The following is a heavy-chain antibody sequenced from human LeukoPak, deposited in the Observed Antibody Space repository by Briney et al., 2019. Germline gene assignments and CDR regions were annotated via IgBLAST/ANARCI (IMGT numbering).Heavy chain of an antibody. V-gene: IGHV4-34*01. CDR3: ARGLVTMVRGVGQVADYFDY. Sequence: PSETLSLTCAVYGGSFSGYYWSWIRKPPGKGLEWLGEINHSGSTNDNPSLKSRVTISVDTSKHQFSLKLSSVTDEDTAVYYCARGLVTMVRGVGQVADYFDYWGQGTLVTVSS. CDR1: GGSFSGYY. J-gene: IGHJ4*02. D-gene: IGHD3-10*01. CDR2: INHSGST.